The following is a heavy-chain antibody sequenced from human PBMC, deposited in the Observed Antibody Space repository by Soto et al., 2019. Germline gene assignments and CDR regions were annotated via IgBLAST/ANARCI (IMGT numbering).Heavy chain of an antibody. J-gene: IGHJ4*02. CDR2: ISGSGSST. CDR3: ARGDDYVWGTYRYNPFDY. Sequence: GGSLRLSCAASGFPFSGYAISWVRQAPGKGLEWVSIISGSGSSTNYADSVKGRFTISRDNAKTSLYLQMNSLRDEDTAVYYCARGDDYVWGTYRYNPFDYWGRGTLVTVSS. V-gene: IGHV3-23*01. CDR1: GFPFSGYA. D-gene: IGHD3-16*02.